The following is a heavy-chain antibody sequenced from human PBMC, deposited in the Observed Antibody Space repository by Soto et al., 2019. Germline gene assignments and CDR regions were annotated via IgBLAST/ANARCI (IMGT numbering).Heavy chain of an antibody. V-gene: IGHV4-4*02. CDR3: ARSGDAGSAYYDFWSGYTSYYYGMDV. J-gene: IGHJ6*02. CDR2: IYHSGST. CDR1: GGSISSSNW. Sequence: PSETLSLTCTVSGGSISSSNWWSWVRQPPGEGLEWIGEIYHSGSTNYNPSLKSRVTISVDKSKNQFSLKLSSVTAADTAVYYCARSGDAGSAYYDFWSGYTSYYYGMDVWGQGTTVTVSS. D-gene: IGHD3-3*01.